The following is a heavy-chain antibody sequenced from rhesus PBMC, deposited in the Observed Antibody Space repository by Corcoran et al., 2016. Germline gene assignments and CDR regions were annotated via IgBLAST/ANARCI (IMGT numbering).Heavy chain of an antibody. CDR2: IVVMSAST. Sequence: QVQLQESGPGLVKPSETLSLTCGVSGGSISSTNWWSWIRQPPGKGLEWIGNIVVMSASTYYNPSLKSRVTISKDTSKTQFSLKLSSVTAADTALYYCAIISYAGDFEFWGQGALVTVSS. CDR1: GGSISSTNW. J-gene: IGHJ1*01. D-gene: IGHD2-39*01. V-gene: IGHV4-65*02. CDR3: AIISYAGDFEF.